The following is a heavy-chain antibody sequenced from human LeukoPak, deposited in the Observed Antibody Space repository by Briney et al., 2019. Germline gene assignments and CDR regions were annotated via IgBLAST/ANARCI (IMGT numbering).Heavy chain of an antibody. D-gene: IGHD3-22*01. CDR1: GYTFTNYY. V-gene: IGHV1-46*01. J-gene: IGHJ2*01. CDR2: INLYGGST. CDR3: ARDPRLSSGYSTGILWYFDL. Sequence: GASVKVSCTASGYTFTNYYMHWVRQAPGQGLEWMGIINLYGGSTSYAQKFQGRVTMTRDTSTSTVYMELSSLKSEDTAVYYCARDPRLSSGYSTGILWYFDLWGRGTLVTVSS.